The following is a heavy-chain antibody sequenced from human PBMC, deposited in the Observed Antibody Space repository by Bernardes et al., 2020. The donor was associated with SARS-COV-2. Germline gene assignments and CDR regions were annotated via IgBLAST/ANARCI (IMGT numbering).Heavy chain of an antibody. V-gene: IGHV1-69*13. CDR2: VIPISGAA. CDR1: GGTFTSHT. D-gene: IGHD3-22*01. J-gene: IGHJ4*02. CDR3: AARNDYYDSSGPFFYFDS. Sequence: SVKVSCKASGGTFTSHTFSWVRQAPGQGLEWLGGVIPISGAATYAQKFQGRVIISADESARKVYMELRSLKSEDTAVYYCAARNDYYDSSGPFFYFDSWGQGTLVTVSS.